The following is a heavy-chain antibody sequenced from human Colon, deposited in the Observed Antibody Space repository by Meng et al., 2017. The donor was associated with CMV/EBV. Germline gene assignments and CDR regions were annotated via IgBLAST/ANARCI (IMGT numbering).Heavy chain of an antibody. CDR1: GFTVSSNF. Sequence: GESLKISCAASGFTVSSNFMTWVRQAPGKGLEWVSVIYSGGTIKYADSVKGRFTISRDISRNMVYLQMNSLRSDDTAVYYCARDTSGAGMDHWGQGTVVTVSS. CDR2: IYSGGTI. D-gene: IGHD1-26*01. J-gene: IGHJ4*02. V-gene: IGHV3-66*02. CDR3: ARDTSGAGMDH.